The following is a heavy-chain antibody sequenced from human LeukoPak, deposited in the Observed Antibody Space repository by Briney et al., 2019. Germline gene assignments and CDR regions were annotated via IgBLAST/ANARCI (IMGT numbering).Heavy chain of an antibody. CDR2: VNPSGGST. CDR3: ARAGLLVGGFDY. V-gene: IGHV1-46*01. CDR1: GYTFTSYY. J-gene: IGHJ4*02. Sequence: ASVKVSCKTSGYTFTSYYMHWVRQAPGQGLEWMGIVNPSGGSTSYAQKFQGRVTMTRDMSTSTLYMELSSLRSEDTAVYYCARAGLLVGGFDYWGQGTLVTVSS. D-gene: IGHD2-21*02.